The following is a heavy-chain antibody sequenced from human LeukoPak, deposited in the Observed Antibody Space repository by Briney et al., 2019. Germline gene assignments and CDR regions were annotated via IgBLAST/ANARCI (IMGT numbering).Heavy chain of an antibody. Sequence: SGGSLRLSCAASGFTFSRNGMHWVHQAPGKGLEWVALIYYDGSNKYYVDSVKGRFTISRDNSKNMLYLQMNSLRAEDTAVYYCARDLLYSGSYSWYFDLWGRGIPVTVSS. D-gene: IGHD1-26*01. CDR3: ARDLLYSGSYSWYFDL. CDR1: GFTFSRNG. V-gene: IGHV3-33*01. J-gene: IGHJ2*01. CDR2: IYYDGSNK.